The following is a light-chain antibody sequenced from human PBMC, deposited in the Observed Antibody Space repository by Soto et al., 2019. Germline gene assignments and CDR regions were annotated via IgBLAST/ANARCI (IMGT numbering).Light chain of an antibody. Sequence: EIPMTQSRATLSVKPGATATLSWRASQSVSHDVAWDQQKPGQAPRLLVLGAATRATGIPARFSGSGSGTEFTLSISSLQYEDFAVYYCKQHKEWPPLTFGHGTPPEI. V-gene: IGKV3-15*01. J-gene: IGKJ5*01. CDR2: GAA. CDR1: QSVSHD. CDR3: KQHKEWPPLT.